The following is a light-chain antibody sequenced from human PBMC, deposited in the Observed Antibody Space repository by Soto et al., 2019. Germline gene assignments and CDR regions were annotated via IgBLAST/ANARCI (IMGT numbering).Light chain of an antibody. CDR2: SAS. CDR1: LGISGY. J-gene: IGKJ4*01. CDR3: QQLDRYPLT. Sequence: DIQLTQSPSFLSASVGDRVTMTCRASLGISGYLAWYQQKPGKVTRLLIYSASSLQSGVPSRFSGSGSGTEFTLTIGSLQPEDFASYYCQQLDRYPLTFGGGTKVEI. V-gene: IGKV1-9*01.